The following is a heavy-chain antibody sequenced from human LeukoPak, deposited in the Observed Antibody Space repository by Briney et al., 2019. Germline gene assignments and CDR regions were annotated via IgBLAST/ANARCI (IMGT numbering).Heavy chain of an antibody. CDR2: IKQDGSEK. CDR3: ARERSENWFDP. V-gene: IGHV3-7*01. CDR1: GFTFSDFW. D-gene: IGHD3-3*01. Sequence: GGSLRLSCAASGFTFSDFWLSWVRQAPGKGLEWVANIKQDGSEKYYVDSVKGRFTISRDNAKNSLYLQMNSLRAEDTAVYYCARERSENWFDPWGQGTLVTVSS. J-gene: IGHJ5*02.